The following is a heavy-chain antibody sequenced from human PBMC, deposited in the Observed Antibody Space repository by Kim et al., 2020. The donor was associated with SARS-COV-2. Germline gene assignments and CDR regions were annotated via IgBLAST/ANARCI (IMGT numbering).Heavy chain of an antibody. V-gene: IGHV1-46*04. J-gene: IGHJ4*02. CDR3: AKDPGSGALPDDY. CDR1: GYIFINYY. D-gene: IGHD1-26*01. CDR2: INHSGGGT. Sequence: SVKVSCKASGYIFINYYMHWVRQAPGQGLEWVGTINHSGGGTTYAQRLQGRVTLTRETSTSTVYIELSSLRSEDTALYYCAKDPGSGALPDDYWGQGTLVTVSS.